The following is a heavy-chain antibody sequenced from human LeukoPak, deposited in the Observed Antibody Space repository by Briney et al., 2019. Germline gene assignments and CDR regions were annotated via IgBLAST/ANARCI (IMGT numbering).Heavy chain of an antibody. Sequence: GASVKVSCTASGYTFTSYDINWVRQATGEGLEWMGWMNPNSGNTGYAQKFQGRVTMTRNTSISTAYMELSSLRSEDTAVYYCARSLWFGELGLSGYYYYYGMDVWGQGTTVTVSS. J-gene: IGHJ6*02. CDR2: MNPNSGNT. CDR1: GYTFTSYD. CDR3: ARSLWFGELGLSGYYYYYGMDV. V-gene: IGHV1-8*01. D-gene: IGHD3-10*01.